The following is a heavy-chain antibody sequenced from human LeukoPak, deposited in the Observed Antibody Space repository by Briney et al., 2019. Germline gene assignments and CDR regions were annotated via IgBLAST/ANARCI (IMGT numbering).Heavy chain of an antibody. CDR1: GGSMSSYY. Sequence: SETLSLTCTISGGSMSSYYWSWIRQPPGKGLGWIGYIYYSGSTNYNPSLKSRVTISVGTSKSQFSLKLSSVTAADTAIYYCARHRVIAAAGTGVFDSWGQGTLVTVSS. J-gene: IGHJ4*02. V-gene: IGHV4-59*08. CDR2: IYYSGST. D-gene: IGHD6-13*01. CDR3: ARHRVIAAAGTGVFDS.